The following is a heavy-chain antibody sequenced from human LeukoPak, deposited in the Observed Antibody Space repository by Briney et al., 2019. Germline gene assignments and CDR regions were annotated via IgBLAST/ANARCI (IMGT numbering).Heavy chain of an antibody. V-gene: IGHV4-39*01. Sequence: KPSETLSLTCTVSGGSISSSSYYWGWIRQPPGKGLEWIGGIYYSGSTYYNPSLKSRVTISVDTSKNQFSLKLSSVTAADTAVYYCANIGIQLWLSDYWGQGTLVTVSS. D-gene: IGHD5-18*01. CDR2: IYYSGST. CDR3: ANIGIQLWLSDY. CDR1: GGSISSSSYY. J-gene: IGHJ4*02.